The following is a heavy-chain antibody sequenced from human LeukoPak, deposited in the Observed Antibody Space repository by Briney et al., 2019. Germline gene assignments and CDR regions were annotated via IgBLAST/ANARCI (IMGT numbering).Heavy chain of an antibody. J-gene: IGHJ6*02. CDR2: IRQDGNER. Sequence: GGSLRLSCAASGIAFRSFTMNWVRQAPGKGLEWVANIRQDGNERYYVDSVKGRFTISRDNAKNSLYLQMHSLRAEDSAVYYCGRAMEDWGQGTTVTVSS. V-gene: IGHV3-7*03. CDR1: GIAFRSFT. CDR3: GRAMED.